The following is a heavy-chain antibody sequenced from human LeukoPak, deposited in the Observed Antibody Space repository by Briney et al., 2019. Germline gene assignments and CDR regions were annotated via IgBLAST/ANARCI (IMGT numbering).Heavy chain of an antibody. CDR3: TRDWGTY. V-gene: IGHV3-66*01. J-gene: IGHJ4*02. CDR1: GFTVSSKY. CDR2: IYNSGNT. Sequence: TGGSLRLSCAASGFTVSSKYMSWVRQAPGKGLEWVSVIYNSGNTYYADSLKDRFTISRDISNNTVYLQMNSLRAEDTAVYYCTRDWGTYWGQGTLVTVSS. D-gene: IGHD3-16*01.